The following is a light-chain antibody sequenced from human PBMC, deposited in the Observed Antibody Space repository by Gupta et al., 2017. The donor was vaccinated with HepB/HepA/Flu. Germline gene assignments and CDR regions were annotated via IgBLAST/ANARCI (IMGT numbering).Light chain of an antibody. CDR1: QSISSY. V-gene: IGKV1-39*01. CDR3: QQRDSTLFT. J-gene: IGKJ3*01. CDR2: AAS. Sequence: DIQMTQSPPSLSASVGDRVTITCRASQSISSYLNWYQQKPGKAPKLLIYAASRVKSGVPSRFSGSGSGTDFTLTISSRQPEDFATYYCQQRDSTLFTFGHGTKVDIK.